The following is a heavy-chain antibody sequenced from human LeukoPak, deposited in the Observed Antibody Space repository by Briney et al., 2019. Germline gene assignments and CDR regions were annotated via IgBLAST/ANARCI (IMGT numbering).Heavy chain of an antibody. J-gene: IGHJ4*02. Sequence: GGSLRLSCAASGFTFSSYSMNWVRKAPGKGLEWVSSISSSSSYIYYADSVKGRFTISRDNAKNSLYLQMNSLRAEDAAVYYCARDILTGSLIDYWGQGTLVTVSS. D-gene: IGHD3-9*01. CDR3: ARDILTGSLIDY. CDR1: GFTFSSYS. V-gene: IGHV3-21*01. CDR2: ISSSSSYI.